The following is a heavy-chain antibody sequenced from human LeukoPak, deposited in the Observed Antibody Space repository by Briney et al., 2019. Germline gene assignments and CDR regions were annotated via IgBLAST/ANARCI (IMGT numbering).Heavy chain of an antibody. V-gene: IGHV1-18*01. Sequence: GASVKVSCKASGYTFTSYGISWVRQAPGQGLEWMGWISAYNGNTNYAQKLQGRVTMTTDTSTSTAYMELRSLRSDDTAVYYCARDPMLRNRKYNWFDPWGQGTLVTVSS. CDR2: ISAYNGNT. CDR1: GYTFTSYG. CDR3: ARDPMLRNRKYNWFDP. J-gene: IGHJ5*02. D-gene: IGHD1-14*01.